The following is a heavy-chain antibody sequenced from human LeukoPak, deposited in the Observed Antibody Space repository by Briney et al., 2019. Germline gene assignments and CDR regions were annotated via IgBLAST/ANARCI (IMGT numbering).Heavy chain of an antibody. D-gene: IGHD2-2*01. CDR1: GFTFSSYW. CDR3: ARDGAPDAHCSSSSCAIR. Sequence: GGSLRLSCAASGFTFSSYWMSWVCQAPGKGLEWVANIKQDGSEKYYVDSVKGRFTISRDNAKNSLYLQMNSLRAEDTAVYYCARDGAPDAHCSSSSCAIRWGQGTLVTVSS. J-gene: IGHJ4*02. CDR2: IKQDGSEK. V-gene: IGHV3-7*01.